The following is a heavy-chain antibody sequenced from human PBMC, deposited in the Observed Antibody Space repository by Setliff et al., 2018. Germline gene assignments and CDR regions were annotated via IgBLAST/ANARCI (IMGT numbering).Heavy chain of an antibody. Sequence: PSETLSLTCTVSGGSFGTYYWSWIRQPPGKGLEWIGHVYYSGIANYNPSLKSRVTLSVDTSKNQFSLRLSSVTAADTALYYCTTDWSRGDSGNYLRLDYWGPGTLVTVSS. J-gene: IGHJ4*02. D-gene: IGHD3-10*01. CDR3: TTDWSRGDSGNYLRLDY. V-gene: IGHV4-59*01. CDR1: GGSFGTYY. CDR2: VYYSGIA.